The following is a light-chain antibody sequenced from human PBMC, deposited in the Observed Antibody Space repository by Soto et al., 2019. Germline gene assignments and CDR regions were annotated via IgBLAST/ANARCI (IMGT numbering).Light chain of an antibody. Sequence: QSVLTQPASVSGSPGQSITISCTGTSSDVGGYNYVSWYQQHPGKAPKLMIYDVSNRPSGVSNRFSGSKSGNTAYLTISELQDEDEADYYCSSYTSSSTPYVFGTGTKVTVL. J-gene: IGLJ1*01. CDR2: DVS. CDR1: SSDVGGYNY. V-gene: IGLV2-14*01. CDR3: SSYTSSSTPYV.